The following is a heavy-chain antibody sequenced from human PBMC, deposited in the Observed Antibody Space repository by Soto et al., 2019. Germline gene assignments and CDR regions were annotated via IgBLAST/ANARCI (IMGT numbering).Heavy chain of an antibody. CDR1: GYSFTSYW. D-gene: IGHD7-27*01. CDR2: IYPGDSDT. CDR3: ARCKNWDLYYYYGMDV. J-gene: IGHJ6*02. V-gene: IGHV5-51*01. Sequence: GESLKISCXGSGYSFTSYWIGWVRQMPGKGLEWMGIIYPGDSDTRYSPSFQGQFTISADKSISTAYLQWSSLKASDTAMYYCARCKNWDLYYYYGMDVWGQGTTVTVSS.